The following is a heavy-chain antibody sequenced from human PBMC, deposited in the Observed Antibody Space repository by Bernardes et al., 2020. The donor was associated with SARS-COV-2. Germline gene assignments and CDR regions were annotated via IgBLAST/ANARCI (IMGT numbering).Heavy chain of an antibody. V-gene: IGHV3-7*03. D-gene: IGHD4-17*01. J-gene: IGHJ4*02. Sequence: GYLKLSCAASGFTFINSWMSWVRQAPWKGLEWVANIKRDGSEKYYVDSVKGRFTISRDNAKNSVYLQMNSLRAEDTAVYYCARDNLRRGDYWGQGTLVTVSS. CDR3: ARDNLRRGDY. CDR1: GFTFINSW. CDR2: IKRDGSEK.